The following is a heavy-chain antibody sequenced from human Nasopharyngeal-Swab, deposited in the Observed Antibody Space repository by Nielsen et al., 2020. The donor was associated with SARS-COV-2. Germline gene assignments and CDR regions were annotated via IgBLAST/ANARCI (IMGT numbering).Heavy chain of an antibody. J-gene: IGHJ4*02. V-gene: IGHV3-21*01. CDR2: ISSSSSYI. Sequence: GESLKISCAASGFTFSSYSMNWVRQAPGKGLEWVSSISSSSSYIYHADSVKGRFTISRDNAKNSLYLQMNSLRAEDTAVYYCARAKLHSGSFDFWGQGTLVTVSS. D-gene: IGHD1-26*01. CDR1: GFTFSSYS. CDR3: ARAKLHSGSFDF.